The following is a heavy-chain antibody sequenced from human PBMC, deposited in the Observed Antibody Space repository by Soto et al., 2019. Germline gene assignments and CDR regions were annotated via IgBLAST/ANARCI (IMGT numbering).Heavy chain of an antibody. CDR3: ARGGFLEWLPLDY. D-gene: IGHD3-3*01. CDR2: INHSGSA. Sequence: SETLSLTCAVYGESFSGHYWSWIRQPPGKGLEWIGEINHSGSANYNPPLKSRVTISVDTSKNQFSLKLSSVTAADTAVYYCARGGFLEWLPLDYWGHGTLVT. J-gene: IGHJ4*01. CDR1: GESFSGHY. V-gene: IGHV4-34*01.